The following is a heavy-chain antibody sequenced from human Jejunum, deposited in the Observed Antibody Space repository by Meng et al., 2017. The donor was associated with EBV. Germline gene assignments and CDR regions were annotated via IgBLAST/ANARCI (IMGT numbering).Heavy chain of an antibody. CDR3: ARGDGYNLY. Sequence: QVQLVHAGAEVKQPGATVKVSCKASGYTFTTHHINWVRQATGQGLEYMGWMSPDNGDTGYAQNFQGRLTMTRDTSISTAYMELSSLTSDDTAVYYCARGDGYNLYWGQGTLVTVSS. V-gene: IGHV1-8*01. CDR1: GYTFTTHH. D-gene: IGHD5-24*01. CDR2: MSPDNGDT. J-gene: IGHJ4*02.